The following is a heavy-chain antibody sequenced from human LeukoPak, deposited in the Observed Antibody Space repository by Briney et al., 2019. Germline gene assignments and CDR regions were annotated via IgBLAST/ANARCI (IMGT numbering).Heavy chain of an antibody. CDR3: AKRTRSGGNGDFDY. CDR1: GFTFSSYA. V-gene: IGHV3-23*01. CDR2: ISGSGGST. D-gene: IGHD2-15*01. J-gene: IGHJ4*02. Sequence: GGSLSVSCAASGFTFSSYAMSWVRQAPGKGLEWVSAISGSGGSTYYADSVKGRFTMSRDNSKNTLYLQMNSLRAEDTAVYYCAKRTRSGGNGDFDYWGQGTLLTVSS.